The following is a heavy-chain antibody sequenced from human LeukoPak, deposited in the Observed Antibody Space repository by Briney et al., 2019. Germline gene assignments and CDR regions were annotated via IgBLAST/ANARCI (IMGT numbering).Heavy chain of an antibody. CDR1: GFTFSHYG. V-gene: IGHV3-30*18. Sequence: PGGSLRLSCAASGFTFSHYGMHWVRQAPGKGLEWVAVISYDGNNQYYADSVKGRFTISRDNSKNTLYLQVSSLRAEDTAVYYCAKEGKYSGTYYVKRYFDYWGQGTLVTVSS. CDR2: ISYDGNNQ. D-gene: IGHD1-26*01. CDR3: AKEGKYSGTYYVKRYFDY. J-gene: IGHJ4*02.